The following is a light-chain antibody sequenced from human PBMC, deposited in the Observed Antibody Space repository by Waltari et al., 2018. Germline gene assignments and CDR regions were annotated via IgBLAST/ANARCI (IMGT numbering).Light chain of an antibody. CDR1: QSVSSY. V-gene: IGKV3-11*01. J-gene: IGKJ4*01. CDR3: QQRSTWPSLT. CDR2: DAS. Sequence: EIVLTQSPATLSLSPGERATLSCRASQSVSSYLGWYQQKPGQAPRLLIYDASTRATGIPGRFSGSGSGTDFTLTISSLEPEDFAIYYCQQRSTWPSLTFGGGTKVEIK.